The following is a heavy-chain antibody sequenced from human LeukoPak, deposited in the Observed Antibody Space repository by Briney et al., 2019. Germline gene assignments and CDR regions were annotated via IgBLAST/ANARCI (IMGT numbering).Heavy chain of an antibody. D-gene: IGHD3-10*01. CDR3: ARRRLLWFGELSGGWFDP. CDR1: GGSFSGYS. Sequence: PSETLSLTCVVYGGSFSGYSWSWIRQPPGKGLEWIGEINHSGSTNYNPSLKSRVTISVDTSKNQFSLKLSSVTAADTAVYYCARRRLLWFGELSGGWFDPWGQGTLVTVSS. V-gene: IGHV4-34*01. CDR2: INHSGST. J-gene: IGHJ5*02.